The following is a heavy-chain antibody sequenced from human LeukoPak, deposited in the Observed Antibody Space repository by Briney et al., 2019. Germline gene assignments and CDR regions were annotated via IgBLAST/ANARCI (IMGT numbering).Heavy chain of an antibody. CDR2: ISSSGSTI. CDR3: ARAEVEMATTLDY. J-gene: IGHJ4*02. Sequence: PGGSLRLSCAASGFTFSSYEMNWVRQAPGKGLEWVSYISSSGSTIYYADSVKGRFTISRDNAKNSLYLQMNSLRAEDTAVYYCARAEVEMATTLDYWGQGTLVTVSS. V-gene: IGHV3-48*03. D-gene: IGHD5-24*01. CDR1: GFTFSSYE.